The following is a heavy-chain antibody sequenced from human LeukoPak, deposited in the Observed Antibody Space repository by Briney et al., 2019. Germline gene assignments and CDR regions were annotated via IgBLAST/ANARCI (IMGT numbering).Heavy chain of an antibody. CDR3: ARVYGSGRVDY. CDR2: IYHTGST. Sequence: PSETLSLTCAVYGGSFSGYYWSWIRQPPGKGLEWIGYIYHTGSTYYNPSLKSRVTISMDRSKNHFSLELSSVTAADTAVYYCARVYGSGRVDYWGQGTLVTVSS. CDR1: GGSFSGYY. D-gene: IGHD3-10*01. J-gene: IGHJ4*02. V-gene: IGHV4-34*01.